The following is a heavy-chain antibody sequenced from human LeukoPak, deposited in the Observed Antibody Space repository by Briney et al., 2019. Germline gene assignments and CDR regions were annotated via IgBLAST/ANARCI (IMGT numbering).Heavy chain of an antibody. J-gene: IGHJ5*02. Sequence: TLSLXXXVSGXSISSXGYSWSWIRQPPGKGLEWIGYIYHSGSTYYNPSLKSRVTISVDRSKNQFSLKLSSVTAADTAVYYCARHYYDSSGSAGGWFDPWGQGTLVTVSS. D-gene: IGHD3-22*01. CDR2: IYHSGST. CDR3: ARHYYDSSGSAGGWFDP. CDR1: GXSISSXGYS. V-gene: IGHV4-30-2*01.